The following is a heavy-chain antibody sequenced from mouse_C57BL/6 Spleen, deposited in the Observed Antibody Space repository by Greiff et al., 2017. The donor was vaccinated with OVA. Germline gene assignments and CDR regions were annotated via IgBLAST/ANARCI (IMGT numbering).Heavy chain of an antibody. V-gene: IGHV1-18*01. CDR3: ARDYGSSHWYFDV. D-gene: IGHD1-1*01. CDR1: GYTFTDYN. J-gene: IGHJ1*03. Sequence: EVQLQQSGPELVKPGASVKIPCKASGYTFTDYNMDWVKQSHGKSLEWIGDINPNHGGTIYNQKFKGKATLTVAKSSSTAYMELRSLTSEDTAVYYWARDYGSSHWYFDVWGTGTTVTVSS. CDR2: INPNHGGT.